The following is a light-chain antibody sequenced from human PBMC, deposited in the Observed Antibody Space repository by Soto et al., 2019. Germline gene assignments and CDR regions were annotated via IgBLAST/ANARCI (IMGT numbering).Light chain of an antibody. CDR2: AAS. Sequence: DLQLTQSPSFLSASVGDRVTITCRASQGISTYLAWWQQKPGKAPKLLIYAASTLQSGVPSRFSGRGSGTEFTFTISSLQPEDFASYDCQQANSFPLTFGGGTKVEI. CDR1: QGISTY. J-gene: IGKJ4*01. CDR3: QQANSFPLT. V-gene: IGKV1-9*01.